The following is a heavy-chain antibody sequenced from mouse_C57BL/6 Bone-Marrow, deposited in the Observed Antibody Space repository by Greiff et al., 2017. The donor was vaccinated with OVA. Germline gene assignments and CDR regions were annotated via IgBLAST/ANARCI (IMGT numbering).Heavy chain of an antibody. J-gene: IGHJ2*01. Sequence: EVQRVESGAGLVKPGGSLKLSCAASGFTFSSYAMSWVRQTPEKRLEWVAYISSGGDYIYYADTVKGRFTISRDNARNTLYLQMSSLKSEDTAMYYCTRDYYGSPFDYWGQGTTLTVSS. D-gene: IGHD1-1*01. CDR2: ISSGGDYI. CDR1: GFTFSSYA. CDR3: TRDYYGSPFDY. V-gene: IGHV5-9-1*02.